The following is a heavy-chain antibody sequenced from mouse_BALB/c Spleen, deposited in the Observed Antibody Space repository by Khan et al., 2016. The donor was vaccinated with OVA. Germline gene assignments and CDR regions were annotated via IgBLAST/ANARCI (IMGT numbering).Heavy chain of an antibody. Sequence: EVQLVESGPGLVKPSQSLSLTCTVTGYSITSGYAWNWIRQFPGNKLEWMGYISYSGVTSYTPSLKSRISIHRDTSKNQFFLQLNSVTTEDTATYYCARVNYDGYYFGYWGQGTTLTVSS. CDR3: ARVNYDGYYFGY. V-gene: IGHV3-2*02. CDR1: GYSITSGYA. D-gene: IGHD1-1*01. CDR2: ISYSGVT. J-gene: IGHJ2*01.